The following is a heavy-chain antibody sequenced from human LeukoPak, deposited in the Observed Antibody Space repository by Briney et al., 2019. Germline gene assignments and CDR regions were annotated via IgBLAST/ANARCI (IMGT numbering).Heavy chain of an antibody. CDR3: ARESYWGSSAKGFDY. J-gene: IGHJ4*02. V-gene: IGHV3-48*01. CDR1: GFIFTDYS. CDR2: IDKTCSNI. Sequence: GGSLRLSCAASGFIFTDYSINWVRQARGNGLEWISHIDKTCSNIYYADSVKGRFTISRDNAKNSLYLQMNSLRAEDTAVYYCARESYWGSSAKGFDYWGQGTLVTVSS. D-gene: IGHD7-27*01.